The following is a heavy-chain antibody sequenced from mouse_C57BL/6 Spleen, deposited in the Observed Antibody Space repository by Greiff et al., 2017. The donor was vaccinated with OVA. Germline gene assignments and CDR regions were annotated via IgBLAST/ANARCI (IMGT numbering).Heavy chain of an antibody. CDR3: ARLINLWFAY. Sequence: VQLQQSGPELVKPGASVKIPCKASGYTFTDYNMDWVKQSHGKSLEWIGDINPNNGGTIYNQKFKGKATLTVYKSSSTAYMELRSLTSEDTAVYYCARLINLWFAYWGQGTLVTVSA. J-gene: IGHJ3*01. CDR1: GYTFTDYN. V-gene: IGHV1-18*01. CDR2: INPNNGGT.